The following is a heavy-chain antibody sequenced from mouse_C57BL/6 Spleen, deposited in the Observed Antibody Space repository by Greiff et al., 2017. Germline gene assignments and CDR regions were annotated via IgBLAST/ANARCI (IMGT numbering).Heavy chain of an antibody. J-gene: IGHJ2*01. CDR2: IDPSDSET. CDR3: ARRYYYGSSWSWDY. Sequence: QVQLQQPGAELVRPGSSVKLSCKASGYTFTSYWMHWVKQRPIQGLEWIGNIDPSDSETHYNQKFKDKATLTVDKSSSTAYMRLRNLTSEDSAVYYWARRYYYGSSWSWDYWGQGTTLTVSS. D-gene: IGHD1-1*01. V-gene: IGHV1-52*01. CDR1: GYTFTSYW.